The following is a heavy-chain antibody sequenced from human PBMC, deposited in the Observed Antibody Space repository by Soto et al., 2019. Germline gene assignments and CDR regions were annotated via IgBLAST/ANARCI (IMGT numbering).Heavy chain of an antibody. D-gene: IGHD5-12*01. V-gene: IGHV1-8*01. CDR1: GYTFTSYD. CDR3: ARGPPPWDGYNLDV. J-gene: IGHJ6*02. Sequence: QVQLVQSGAEVKKPGASVKVSCKASGYTFTSYDINWVRQATGQGLEWMGWMNPNSGNTGYAQKFQGRVTRTRNTSISTAYMELSSLRSEDTAVYYCARGPPPWDGYNLDVWGQGTTVTVSS. CDR2: MNPNSGNT.